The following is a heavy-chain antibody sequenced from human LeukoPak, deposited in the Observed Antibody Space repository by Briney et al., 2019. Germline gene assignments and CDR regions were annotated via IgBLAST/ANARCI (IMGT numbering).Heavy chain of an antibody. CDR2: IWYDGSYK. CDR3: AGDWKYCSGDTCVNAFDI. V-gene: IGHV3-33*01. CDR1: GFTFSRYG. Sequence: GGSLRLSCAPSGFTFSRYGMHWVRQTPGKGLEWVAVIWYDGSYKYYADSVKGRFTISRDNSKNTLYLQVNSLRAEDTAVYYYAGDWKYCSGDTCVNAFDIWGQGTVVTVSP. D-gene: IGHD2-15*01. J-gene: IGHJ3*02.